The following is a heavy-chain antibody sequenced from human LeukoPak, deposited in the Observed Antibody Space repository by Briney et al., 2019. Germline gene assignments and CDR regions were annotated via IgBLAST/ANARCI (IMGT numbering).Heavy chain of an antibody. V-gene: IGHV3-23*01. CDR1: GFTFSTYP. CDR2: IRGSSDTT. CDR3: ANREGGYTYDPFDY. Sequence: PGGSLRLSCAASGFTFSTYPMSWVRQAPGRGLEWVSAIRGSSDTTYYADSVKGRFTISRDNSKNTLYLQMNSLRAEDTAVYYCANREGGYTYDPFDYWGQGTLVTVSS. D-gene: IGHD5-18*01. J-gene: IGHJ4*02.